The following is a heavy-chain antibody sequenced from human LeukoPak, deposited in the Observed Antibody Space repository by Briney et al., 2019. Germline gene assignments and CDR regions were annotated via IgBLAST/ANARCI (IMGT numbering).Heavy chain of an antibody. CDR1: GFTFSSYA. CDR3: VRVGMNIHAMDV. V-gene: IGHV3-21*01. Sequence: GGSLKLSCAASGFTFSSYAMSWVRQAPGKGLGGVSSISGGSDYIFYADSVKGRFTFSRDNAKNSLFLQMHNLRAEDTAVYYCVRVGMNIHAMDVWGQGTTVTVSS. D-gene: IGHD2/OR15-2a*01. J-gene: IGHJ6*02. CDR2: ISGGSDYI.